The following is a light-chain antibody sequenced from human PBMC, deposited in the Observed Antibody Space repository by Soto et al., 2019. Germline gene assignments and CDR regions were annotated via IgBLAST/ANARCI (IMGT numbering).Light chain of an antibody. V-gene: IGLV2-14*01. Sequence: QSALTQPASVAGSPGQSITISCTGTSSDFGGYNYVSWYQQHPGKAPKLMIYDVSNRPSGVSNRFSGSKSGNTASLTISGLQAEDEADYYCSSYTSGRPRVFGTGTKVTVL. CDR1: SSDFGGYNY. CDR2: DVS. CDR3: SSYTSGRPRV. J-gene: IGLJ1*01.